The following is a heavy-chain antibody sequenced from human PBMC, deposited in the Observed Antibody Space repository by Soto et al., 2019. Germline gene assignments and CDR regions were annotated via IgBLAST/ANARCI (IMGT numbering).Heavy chain of an antibody. J-gene: IGHJ6*03. D-gene: IGHD2-15*01. CDR3: ARDDVLCDGGRCYGVPMDG. CDR1: GFTVSSKY. CDR2: IQSGGPT. V-gene: IGHV3-66*01. Sequence: GGSLRLSCAASGFTVSSKYMSWVRQAPGKGLEWVSLIQSGGPTYYADSVKGRFTISRDTSENTLHLQMDSLRAEDTAVYYCARDDVLCDGGRCYGVPMDGRGKGTTVTVSS.